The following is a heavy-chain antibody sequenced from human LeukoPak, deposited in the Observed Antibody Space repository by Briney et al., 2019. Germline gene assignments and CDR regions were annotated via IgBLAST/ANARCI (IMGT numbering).Heavy chain of an antibody. CDR1: GFTFSRYW. CDR2: IDSDGSIT. Sequence: GGYLTRSCAASGFTFSRYWMYWVRQAPGKGLLWVSHIDSDGSITNYADSVKGRFIVSRDNAKNTVYLQMDSLRAEDTAVYYCVRAWDYWGQGTLVTVPS. CDR3: VRAWDY. J-gene: IGHJ4*02. D-gene: IGHD1-26*01. V-gene: IGHV3-74*01.